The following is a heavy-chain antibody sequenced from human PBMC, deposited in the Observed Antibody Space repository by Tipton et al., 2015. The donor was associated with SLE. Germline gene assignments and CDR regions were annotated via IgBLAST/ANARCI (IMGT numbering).Heavy chain of an antibody. V-gene: IGHV4-39*02. CDR2: MYYTGNS. Sequence: TLSLTCTVSGGSIGASSSSWGWVRQPPGKGLEWIGTMYYTGNSYYSPSLESRVTFSIDTSKTHFSLNLSSVTAADTAVYYCARGGLGSDLRGSIYLGLWGQGALVTVSS. J-gene: IGHJ1*01. CDR3: ARGGLGSDLRGSIYLGL. CDR1: GGSIGASSSS. D-gene: IGHD7-27*01.